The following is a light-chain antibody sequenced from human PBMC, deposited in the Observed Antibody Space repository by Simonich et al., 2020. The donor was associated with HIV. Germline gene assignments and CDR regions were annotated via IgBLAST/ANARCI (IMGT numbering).Light chain of an antibody. V-gene: IGKV3-15*01. CDR3: QQYNNWPFT. Sequence: EIVMTQSPATLSVSPGERATLYCSASQSVSSNLAWYQQKPGQAPRLLIYGASTRATGIPARFSGSGSGTEFTLTISSMQSEDFAVYYCQQYNNWPFTFGPGTKVDIK. CDR1: QSVSSN. CDR2: GAS. J-gene: IGKJ3*01.